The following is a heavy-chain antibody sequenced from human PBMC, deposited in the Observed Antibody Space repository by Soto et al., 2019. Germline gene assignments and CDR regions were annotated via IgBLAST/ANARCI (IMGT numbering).Heavy chain of an antibody. D-gene: IGHD5-18*01. CDR1: GFTFSSYG. CDR3: ARAFDTGPSAFDI. J-gene: IGHJ3*02. Sequence: QVQLVESGGGVVQPGRSLRLSCAASGFTFSSYGMHWVRQAPGKGLEWVAVIWYDGSNKYYADSVKGRFTISRDNSKNTLYLQMNSLRAEDTAVYYCARAFDTGPSAFDIWGQGTMVTVSS. CDR2: IWYDGSNK. V-gene: IGHV3-33*01.